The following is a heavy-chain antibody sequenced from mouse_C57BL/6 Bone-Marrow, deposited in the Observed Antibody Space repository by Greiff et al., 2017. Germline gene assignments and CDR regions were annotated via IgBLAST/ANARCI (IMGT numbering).Heavy chain of an antibody. V-gene: IGHV1-55*01. CDR1: GYTFTSYW. J-gene: IGHJ2*01. CDR3: ARAGYYLDY. Sequence: QVQLQQPGAELVKPGASVKMSCKASGYTFTSYWITWVKQRPGQGLEWIGDIYPGSGSTNYNEKFKSKATLTVDTSSSTACMQLSGLTSEDSAVYYCARAGYYLDYWGQGTTLTVSS. CDR2: IYPGSGST. D-gene: IGHD4-1*01.